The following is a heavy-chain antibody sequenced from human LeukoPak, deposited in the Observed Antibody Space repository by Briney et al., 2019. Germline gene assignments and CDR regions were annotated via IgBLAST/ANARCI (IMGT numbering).Heavy chain of an antibody. CDR2: IFRTGST. V-gene: IGHV4-39*02. J-gene: IGHJ5*02. CDR3: AGLTYGSGSWWFDP. Sequence: PSETLSLTCTVSGGSIGSSSYYWGWIRQPPGKGLEWIGSIFRTGSTYYTASLKSRVSISVDTSKNHFVLNLTSVTAADTAVYYCAGLTYGSGSWWFDPWGQGTLVTVSS. D-gene: IGHD3-10*01. CDR1: GGSIGSSSYY.